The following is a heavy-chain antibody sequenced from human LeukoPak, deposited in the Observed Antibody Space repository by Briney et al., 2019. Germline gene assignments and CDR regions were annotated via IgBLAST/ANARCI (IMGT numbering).Heavy chain of an antibody. D-gene: IGHD6-13*01. CDR1: GFTFSSYW. J-gene: IGHJ4*02. Sequence: GGSLRLSCAASGFTFSSYWTHWVRQAPGKGLVWVSRINSDESSTSYADSVKGRITISRDNAKNTLYLEMNSLRAEDTAVYYCASSSYSSSSFDYWGQGTLVTVSS. CDR2: INSDESST. V-gene: IGHV3-74*01. CDR3: ASSSYSSSSFDY.